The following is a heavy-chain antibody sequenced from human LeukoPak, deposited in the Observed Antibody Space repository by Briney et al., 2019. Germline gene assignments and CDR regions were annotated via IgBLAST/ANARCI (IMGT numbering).Heavy chain of an antibody. D-gene: IGHD5-18*01. CDR1: GFTFGSYW. V-gene: IGHV3-7*01. J-gene: IGHJ5*02. CDR3: ATNSHGYADWFDP. Sequence: GGSLRLSCADSGFTFGSYWMNWVRQAPGKGLEWVANINQDGREKYYVDSEKGRFTISRDNAKNSLFLQMNSLRAEDTAVYYCATNSHGYADWFDPWGQGTLVTVSS. CDR2: INQDGREK.